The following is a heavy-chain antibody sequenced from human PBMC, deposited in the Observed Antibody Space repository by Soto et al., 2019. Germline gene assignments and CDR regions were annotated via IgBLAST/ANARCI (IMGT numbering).Heavy chain of an antibody. D-gene: IGHD5-18*01. CDR1: GFTFSSYS. CDR2: ISSSSSTI. V-gene: IGHV3-48*02. CDR3: ARGAQTWIQLWDYYGMDV. Sequence: GGSLRLSCAASGFTFSSYSMNWVRQAPGKGLEWVSYISSSSSTIYYADSVKGRFTISRDNAKNSLYLQMNSLRDEDTAVYYCARGAQTWIQLWDYYGMDVWGQGTTVTVSS. J-gene: IGHJ6*02.